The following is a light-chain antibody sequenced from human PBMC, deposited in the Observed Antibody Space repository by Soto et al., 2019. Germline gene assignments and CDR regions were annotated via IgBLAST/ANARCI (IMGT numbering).Light chain of an antibody. Sequence: DIQLTQSPSFLSASVGDRVTITCRASQDIRSYLAWYQQKPGKAPKLLIYFASTLQSGVPSRFSGSASGTEFTLTISSLQPEDFETDDCEQFNGYPLTFGPGTKVDIK. J-gene: IGKJ3*01. V-gene: IGKV1-9*01. CDR2: FAS. CDR1: QDIRSY. CDR3: EQFNGYPLT.